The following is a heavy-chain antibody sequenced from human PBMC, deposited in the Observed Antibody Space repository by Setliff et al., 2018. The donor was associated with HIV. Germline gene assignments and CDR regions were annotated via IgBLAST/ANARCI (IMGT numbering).Heavy chain of an antibody. J-gene: IGHJ4*02. CDR1: GFTFSTYP. Sequence: GGSLRLSCAASGFTFSTYPMSWVRQAPGKGLEWVSGISGSGGSTYYADSVKGRFTISRDNSKNTLYLQMNSLRAEDTAVYYCARSYCGDVCYSGSLDYWGQGTLVTVS. CDR3: ARSYCGDVCYSGSLDY. CDR2: ISGSGGST. D-gene: IGHD2-21*02. V-gene: IGHV3-23*01.